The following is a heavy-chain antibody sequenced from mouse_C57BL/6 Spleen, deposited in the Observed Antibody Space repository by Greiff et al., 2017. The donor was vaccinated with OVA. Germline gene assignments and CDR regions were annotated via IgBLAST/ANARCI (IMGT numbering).Heavy chain of an antibody. CDR3: AGTGTYAMDY. J-gene: IGHJ4*01. V-gene: IGHV3-6*01. Sequence: EVKLEESGPGLVKPSQSLSLTCSVTGYSITSGYYWNWIRQFPGNKLEWMGYISYDGSNNYNPSLKNRISITRDTSKNQFFLKLNSVTTEDTATYYCAGTGTYAMDYWGQGTSVTVSS. CDR1: GYSITSGYY. D-gene: IGHD4-1*01. CDR2: ISYDGSN.